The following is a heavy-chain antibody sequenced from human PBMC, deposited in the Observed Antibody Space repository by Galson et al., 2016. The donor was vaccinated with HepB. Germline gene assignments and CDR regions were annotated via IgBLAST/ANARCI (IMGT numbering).Heavy chain of an antibody. CDR1: GFTFSSYS. CDR3: AREDAQHGASDF. V-gene: IGHV3-48*02. J-gene: IGHJ3*01. CDR2: ISSSSSTR. D-gene: IGHD6-13*01. Sequence: SLRLSCAASGFTFSSYSMNWVRQAPGKGLEWLSYISSSSSTRIYADSVEGRFIISRDNAKNSLHLQMNSLRDDDTAVYNCAREDAQHGASDFWGQGTLVTVSS.